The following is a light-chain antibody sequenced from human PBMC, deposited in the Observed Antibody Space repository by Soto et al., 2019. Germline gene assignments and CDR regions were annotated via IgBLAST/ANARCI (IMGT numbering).Light chain of an antibody. V-gene: IGKV3-20*01. Sequence: EIVLTQSPSTVSLSPGERATLSCRASQSVSSSYLAWYQQKPGQPPRLLIYGASSRATGIPDRFSGSGSGTDFTLTVSRLEPEDFAVYYCQQYATSPPTFGGGTKVEIK. J-gene: IGKJ4*01. CDR3: QQYATSPPT. CDR2: GAS. CDR1: QSVSSSY.